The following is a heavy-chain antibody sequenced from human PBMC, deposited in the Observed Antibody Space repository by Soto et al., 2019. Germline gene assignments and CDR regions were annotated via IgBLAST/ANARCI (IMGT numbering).Heavy chain of an antibody. CDR2: MRSKTNGYAT. Sequence: PGGSLRLSCAASGFTFSGSAMHWVRQASGKGLEWLGRMRSKTNGYATAYAASVKGRFTISRDDSKNTAYLQMNSLKTEDTAVYYCTRHSGSSSLGFDCWGQGTLVTVSS. CDR1: GFTFSGSA. CDR3: TRHSGSSSLGFDC. D-gene: IGHD6-13*01. V-gene: IGHV3-73*01. J-gene: IGHJ4*02.